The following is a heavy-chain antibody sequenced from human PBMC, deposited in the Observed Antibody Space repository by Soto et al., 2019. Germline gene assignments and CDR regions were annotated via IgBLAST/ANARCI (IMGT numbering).Heavy chain of an antibody. CDR2: INPKSGGT. V-gene: IGHV1-2*04. CDR1: GYSFTDYH. J-gene: IGHJ6*02. Sequence: ASVKVSCKASGYSFTDYHIHWVRQAPGQGLEWLGRINPKSGGTSTAQKFQGWVTMTTDTSISTASMELTRLTSDDTAIYYCARGDSTDCSNGVCSFFYNHDMDVWGQGTTVTGPS. CDR3: ARGDSTDCSNGVCSFFYNHDMDV. D-gene: IGHD2-8*01.